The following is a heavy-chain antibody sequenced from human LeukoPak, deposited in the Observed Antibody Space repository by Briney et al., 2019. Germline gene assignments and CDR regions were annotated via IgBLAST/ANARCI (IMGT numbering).Heavy chain of an antibody. CDR3: ARGGTGTEFTIDAFDI. CDR2: ISSSSSYI. J-gene: IGHJ3*02. V-gene: IGHV3-21*01. D-gene: IGHD1-1*01. CDR1: GFTFSSYS. Sequence: PGGSLRLSCAASGFTFSSYSMNWVRQAPGKGLEWVSSISSSSSYIYYADSVKGRFTISRDNAKNSLYLQMNSLRAEDTAVYYCARGGTGTEFTIDAFDIWGQGTMVTVSS.